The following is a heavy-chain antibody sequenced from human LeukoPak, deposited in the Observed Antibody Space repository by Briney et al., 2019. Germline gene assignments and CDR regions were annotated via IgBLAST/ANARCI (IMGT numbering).Heavy chain of an antibody. Sequence: GGSLRLSCAASGFTFSSYAMSWVRQAPGKGLERVSAISGSGGSTYYADSVKGRFTISRDNSKNTLYLQMNSLRAEDTAVYYCARGYCSSTSCYKAPHYYMDVWGKGTTVTVSS. CDR1: GFTFSSYA. V-gene: IGHV3-23*01. CDR3: ARGYCSSTSCYKAPHYYMDV. J-gene: IGHJ6*03. CDR2: ISGSGGST. D-gene: IGHD2-2*02.